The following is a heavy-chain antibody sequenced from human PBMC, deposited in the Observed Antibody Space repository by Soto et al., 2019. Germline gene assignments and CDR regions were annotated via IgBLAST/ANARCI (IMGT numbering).Heavy chain of an antibody. V-gene: IGHV4-59*08. J-gene: IGHJ4*02. Sequence: QGHLRESGPGLGKPPKTLSLTSTSSGASIRVFNWTWFRQPPGRGLGWIGSFYNSGSTTSNPSLKSRVTISVDTSKNQFSLKLTSVTAADTAVYFCARIYCSSIRCSSHFDYWGQGTLVTVSS. CDR2: FYNSGST. CDR1: GASIRVFN. D-gene: IGHD2-2*01. CDR3: ARIYCSSIRCSSHFDY.